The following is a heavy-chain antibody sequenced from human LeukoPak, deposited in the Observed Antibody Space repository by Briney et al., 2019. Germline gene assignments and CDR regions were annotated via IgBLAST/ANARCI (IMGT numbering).Heavy chain of an antibody. V-gene: IGHV3-23*01. CDR3: AKGSNYYGSGSYNWFDP. CDR2: ISGSGGST. D-gene: IGHD3-10*01. CDR1: GFTFSSYG. Sequence: GGSLRLSCAAPGFTFSSYGMSWVRQAPGKGLEWVSAISGSGGSTYYADSVKGRFTISRDNSKNTLYLQMNSLRAEDTAVYYCAKGSNYYGSGSYNWFDPWGQGTLVTVSS. J-gene: IGHJ5*02.